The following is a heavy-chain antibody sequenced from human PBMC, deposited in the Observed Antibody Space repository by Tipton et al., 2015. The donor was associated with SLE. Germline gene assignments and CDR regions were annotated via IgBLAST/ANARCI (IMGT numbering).Heavy chain of an antibody. CDR1: GYTFTDYY. D-gene: IGHD1-26*01. Sequence: QLVQSGAEVKEPGASVKVSCRTSGYTFTDYYLHWLRQAPGQGLEWMGWISAYTGETIYAQKFQGRVTMTTDTATSTAYMELRSLRSDDTAVYFCARGPYSGSLDYWGQGTLVTVSS. CDR3: ARGPYSGSLDY. V-gene: IGHV1-18*04. CDR2: ISAYTGET. J-gene: IGHJ4*02.